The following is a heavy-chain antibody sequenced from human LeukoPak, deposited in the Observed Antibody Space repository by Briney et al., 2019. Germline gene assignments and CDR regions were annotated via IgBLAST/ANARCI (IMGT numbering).Heavy chain of an antibody. CDR3: AREYDSSGYYAPFDY. CDR1: GFTFSSYA. Sequence: PGGSLRLSCAASGFTFSSYAMHWVRQAPGKGLEWVAVISYDGSNKYYADSVKGRFTISRDNSKNTLYLQMNSLRAEDTAVYYCAREYDSSGYYAPFDYWGQGALVTVSS. J-gene: IGHJ4*02. V-gene: IGHV3-30*01. D-gene: IGHD3-22*01. CDR2: ISYDGSNK.